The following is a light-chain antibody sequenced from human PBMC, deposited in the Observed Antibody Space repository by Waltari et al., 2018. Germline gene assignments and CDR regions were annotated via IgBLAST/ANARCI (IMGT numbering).Light chain of an antibody. CDR3: QQYNNWPPQP. J-gene: IGKJ3*01. CDR2: GAS. Sequence: EIVMTQSPATLSVSPGERATIRCRASQSVSSNLAWYQQKPGQAPRLLIYGASTRATGIPARFSGSGSGTEFTLTISSLQSEDFAVYYCQQYNNWPPQPFGPGTKVDIK. V-gene: IGKV3-15*01. CDR1: QSVSSN.